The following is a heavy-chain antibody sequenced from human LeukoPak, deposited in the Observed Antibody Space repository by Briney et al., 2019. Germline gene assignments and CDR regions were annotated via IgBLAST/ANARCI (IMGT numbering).Heavy chain of an antibody. D-gene: IGHD6-19*01. CDR1: GFTFSSYA. J-gene: IGHJ4*02. V-gene: IGHV3-23*01. Sequence: GGSLRLSCAASGFTFSSYAMSWVRQAPGKGLEWVSAISGSGDSTYYGDSVKGRFTISRDNSKNTLYLQMNSLRAEDTAVYYCAKDPISTIAVAGTTSFDYWGQGTLVTVSS. CDR2: ISGSGDST. CDR3: AKDPISTIAVAGTTSFDY.